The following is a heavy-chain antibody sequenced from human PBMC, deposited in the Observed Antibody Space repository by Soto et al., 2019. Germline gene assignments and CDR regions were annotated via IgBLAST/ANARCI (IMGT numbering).Heavy chain of an antibody. CDR3: AKGSIEYSAAVDN. V-gene: IGHV3-23*01. J-gene: IGHJ4*02. Sequence: DVQLLESGGGLVQPGGSLRLSCAASGFSFSSYPMVWVRQAPGKGLERVAVISARGGSSYFADSVKGRFTLSRDNSKNVLSLEMNSLRAEDTAIYFCAKGSIEYSAAVDNWGQGTLVVVSS. D-gene: IGHD5-12*01. CDR1: GFSFSSYP. CDR2: ISARGGSS.